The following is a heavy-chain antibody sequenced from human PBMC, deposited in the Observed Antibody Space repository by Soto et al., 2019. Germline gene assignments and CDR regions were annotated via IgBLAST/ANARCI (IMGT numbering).Heavy chain of an antibody. CDR2: IIPIFGTA. CDR3: ARRGVRREELGVFDP. J-gene: IGHJ5*02. CDR1: GGTFSSYA. V-gene: IGHV1-69*13. Sequence: ASVKVSCKASGGTFSSYAISWVRPAPGKGLEWMGGIIPIFGTANYARKFQGRVTIPADEYTSTAYMQQISLRSEDTAVYYCARRGVRREELGVFDPWGQGTLVTVSS. D-gene: IGHD1-26*01.